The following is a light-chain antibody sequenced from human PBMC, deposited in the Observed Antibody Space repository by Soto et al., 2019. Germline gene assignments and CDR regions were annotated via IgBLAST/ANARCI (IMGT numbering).Light chain of an antibody. CDR2: GAS. Sequence: EIVVTQSPATLSVSPGERATLSCRASQSVSSNLAWYQQQPGQAPRLLIHGASTRATGIPARFSGSGTGTEFTLTISSLQYEDFAMYYCQQYNDWPQLTFGGGTRVEIK. J-gene: IGKJ4*01. V-gene: IGKV3-15*01. CDR1: QSVSSN. CDR3: QQYNDWPQLT.